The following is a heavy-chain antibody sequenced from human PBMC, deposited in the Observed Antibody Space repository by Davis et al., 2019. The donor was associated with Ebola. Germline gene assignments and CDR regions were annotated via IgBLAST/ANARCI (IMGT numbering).Heavy chain of an antibody. D-gene: IGHD1-26*01. Sequence: ASVKVSCKASGYTFKNYAISWVRQAPGQGLEWMGWISVYNGNTNYAQILQGRVTMTTDTSTGTAYMELRSLRSYDTAVYFCARTSIVGTTTTASDIWGQGTKVTVSS. CDR3: ARTSIVGTTTTASDI. J-gene: IGHJ3*02. V-gene: IGHV1-18*01. CDR2: ISVYNGNT. CDR1: GYTFKNYA.